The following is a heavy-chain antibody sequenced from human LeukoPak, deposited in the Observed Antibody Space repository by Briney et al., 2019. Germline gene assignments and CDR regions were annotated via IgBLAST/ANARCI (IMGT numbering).Heavy chain of an antibody. CDR3: AKNNGGYYRFDY. V-gene: IGHV3-23*01. CDR2: ISGSGGST. CDR1: GVTLSSYA. D-gene: IGHD3-22*01. Sequence: GGSLRLSCAASGVTLSSYAMSWARQAPGKGLEWVSAISGSGGSTYYADSVKGRFTISRDNSKNTLYLQMNSLRAEDTAVYYCAKNNGGYYRFDYWGQGTLVTVSS. J-gene: IGHJ4*02.